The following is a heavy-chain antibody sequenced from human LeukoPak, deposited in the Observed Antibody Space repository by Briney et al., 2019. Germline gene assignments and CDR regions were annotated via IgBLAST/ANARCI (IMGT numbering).Heavy chain of an antibody. CDR1: GYSFTTYW. CDR3: ARRQGCSSTSCPPDS. D-gene: IGHD2-2*01. Sequence: GESLNISCRGSGYSFTTYWIGWVRQTPGKGLEWMGIIYPGDSDTRYSPSFQGQVTMSADKSINTAYLQWSSLKASDTAMYYCARRQGCSSTSCPPDSWGQGTLVTVSS. J-gene: IGHJ4*02. V-gene: IGHV5-51*01. CDR2: IYPGDSDT.